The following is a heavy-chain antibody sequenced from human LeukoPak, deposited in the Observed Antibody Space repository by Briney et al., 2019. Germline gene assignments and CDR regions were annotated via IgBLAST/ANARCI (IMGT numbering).Heavy chain of an antibody. CDR1: GGSISSTNW. Sequence: SETLSLTCTVSGGSISSTNWWSWVRQPPGKGLEWIGEIYHSGSTNYNPSLKSRVTISVDKSKNQFSLKLSSVTAADTAVYYCVSTGAMAQIDYFDYWGQGTLVTVSS. D-gene: IGHD5-18*01. J-gene: IGHJ4*02. CDR3: VSTGAMAQIDYFDY. V-gene: IGHV4-4*02. CDR2: IYHSGST.